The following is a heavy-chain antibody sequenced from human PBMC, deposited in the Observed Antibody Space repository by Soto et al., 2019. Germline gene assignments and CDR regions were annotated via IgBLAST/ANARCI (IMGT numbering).Heavy chain of an antibody. J-gene: IGHJ6*02. CDR2: ISAYNGNT. Sequence: QVQLVQSGAEVKKPGASVKVSCKASGYTFTSYGISWVRQAPGQGLEWMGWISAYNGNTNYAQKLQGRVTMTTDTSTSTAYRELRRLRSDDTAVYYCARESSSISWYGCGAYGMDVWGQLTTVTVSS. CDR1: GYTFTSYG. CDR3: ARESSSISWYGCGAYGMDV. D-gene: IGHD6-13*01. V-gene: IGHV1-18*01.